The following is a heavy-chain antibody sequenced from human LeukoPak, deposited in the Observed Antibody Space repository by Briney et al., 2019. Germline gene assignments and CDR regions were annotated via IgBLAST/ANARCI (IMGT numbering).Heavy chain of an antibody. CDR1: GGSISSYY. CDR3: ARGESDFWSGYYPNYYMDV. J-gene: IGHJ6*03. CDR2: IYYSGST. V-gene: IGHV4-59*01. D-gene: IGHD3-3*01. Sequence: SETLSLTCTVSGGSISSYYWSWIRQPPGKGLEWIGYIYYSGSTNYNPSLKSRVTISVDTSKNQFSLKLSSVTAADTAVYYCARGESDFWSGYYPNYYMDVWGKGTTVTVSS.